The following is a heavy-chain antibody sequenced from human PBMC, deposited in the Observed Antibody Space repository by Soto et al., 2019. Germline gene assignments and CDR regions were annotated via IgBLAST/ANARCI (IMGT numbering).Heavy chain of an antibody. J-gene: IGHJ4*02. V-gene: IGHV3-30-3*01. CDR1: GFTFSSYA. D-gene: IGHD2-15*01. CDR2: ISYDGSNK. Sequence: PGRSMRLSCAASGFTFSSYAMHWVRQAPGKGLEWVAVISYDGSNKYYADSVKGRFTISRDNSKNTLYLQMNSLRAEDTAVYYSARPFCWGGSCPPSVHFDYWGQGSRVTVSS. CDR3: ARPFCWGGSCPPSVHFDY.